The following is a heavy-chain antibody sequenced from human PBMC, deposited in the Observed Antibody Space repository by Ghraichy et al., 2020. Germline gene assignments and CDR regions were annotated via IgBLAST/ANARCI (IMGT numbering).Heavy chain of an antibody. CDR1: GGAITDTSYY. D-gene: IGHD5-24*01. Sequence: SETLSLICNVSGGAITDTSYYWGWVRQSPGKGLEWIATLHLSGITYYNSSLKSRVTISTDAFENQFSLTLDSVAAEDTAFYYCVRLGVRDGQTSWGPGILVAVSS. V-gene: IGHV4-39*01. CDR3: VRLGVRDGQTS. J-gene: IGHJ4*02. CDR2: LHLSGIT.